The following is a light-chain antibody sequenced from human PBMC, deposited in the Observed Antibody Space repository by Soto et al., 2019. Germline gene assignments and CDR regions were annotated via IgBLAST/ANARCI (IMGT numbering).Light chain of an antibody. V-gene: IGKV3-20*01. CDR2: GVS. J-gene: IGKJ4*01. CDR3: QQYSSSPVT. CDR1: QRVSNTY. Sequence: EIVLTQSPGTLSLSQGERATLSCRASQRVSNTYLAWYQQKPGQAPRLLIYGVSSRATGIPDRFSGSGSGTDFTLTISRLEPEDFAVYYCQQYSSSPVTFGGGTKVDIK.